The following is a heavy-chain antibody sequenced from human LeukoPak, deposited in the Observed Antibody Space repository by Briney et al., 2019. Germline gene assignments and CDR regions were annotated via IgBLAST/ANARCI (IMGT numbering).Heavy chain of an antibody. CDR2: IYSGGST. V-gene: IGHV3-53*01. CDR1: GFTFSSYW. J-gene: IGHJ4*02. D-gene: IGHD1-26*01. CDR3: ARGGSSGGFDY. Sequence: GGSLRLSCAASGFTFSSYWMHWVRQAPGKGLEWVSVIYSGGSTYYADSVKGRFTISRDNSKNTLYLQMNSLRAEDTAVYYCARGGSSGGFDYWGQGTLVTVSS.